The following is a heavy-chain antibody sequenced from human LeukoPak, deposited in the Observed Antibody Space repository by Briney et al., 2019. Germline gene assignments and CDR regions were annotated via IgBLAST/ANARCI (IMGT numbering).Heavy chain of an antibody. CDR3: ARPSSPYYGSSYYYYYYGMDV. J-gene: IGHJ6*02. CDR2: ISYDGSNK. Sequence: GGSLRLSCAASGFTFSSYAMHWVRQAPGKGLEWVAVISYDGSNKYYADSVKGRFTISRDNSKNTLYLQMNSLRAEDTAVYYCARPSSPYYGSSYYYYYYGMDVWGQGTTVTVSS. V-gene: IGHV3-30-3*01. CDR1: GFTFSSYA. D-gene: IGHD3-10*01.